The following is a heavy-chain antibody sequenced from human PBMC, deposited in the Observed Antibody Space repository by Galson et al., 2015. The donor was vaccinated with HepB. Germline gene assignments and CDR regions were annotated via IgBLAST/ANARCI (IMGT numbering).Heavy chain of an antibody. CDR2: IKEDGSDK. V-gene: IGHV3-7*03. J-gene: IGHJ4*02. CDR3: ARGGGYSSGWLPFGY. Sequence: SLRLSCAASGFIFNNYWMSWVRQAPGKGLEWVANIKEDGSDKYYVDSVKGRFTISRDNAKNSLYLQMNSLRAEDTAVYYCARGGGYSSGWLPFGYWGQGTLVTVSS. CDR1: GFIFNNYW. D-gene: IGHD6-19*01.